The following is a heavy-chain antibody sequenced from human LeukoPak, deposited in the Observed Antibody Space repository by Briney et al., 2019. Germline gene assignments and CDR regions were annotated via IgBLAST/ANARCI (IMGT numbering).Heavy chain of an antibody. J-gene: IGHJ5*02. CDR2: IYYSGST. CDR1: GGSISSGDYY. D-gene: IGHD2-15*01. V-gene: IGHV4-30-4*01. CDR3: ARDLGYCSGGSCYSDPNWFDP. Sequence: SQTLSLTRTVSGGSISSGDYYWSWIRQPPGKCLEWIGYIYYSGSTYYNPSLKNRVTISVDTSKNQFSLKLSPVTAPDTAVYYCARDLGYCSGGSCYSDPNWFDPWGQGTLVTVSS.